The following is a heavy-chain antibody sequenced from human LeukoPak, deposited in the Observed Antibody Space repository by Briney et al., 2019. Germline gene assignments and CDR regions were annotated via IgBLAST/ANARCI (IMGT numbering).Heavy chain of an antibody. D-gene: IGHD2-15*01. J-gene: IGHJ4*02. V-gene: IGHV7-4-1*02. Sequence: GASVKVSCKASGYTFTSYAMNWVRQAPGQGLEWMGWINTNTGNPTYAQGFTGRFVFSLDTSVSTAYLQISSLKAEDTAVYYCARVVPDRRYCSGGSCYFSLFDYWGQGTLVTVSS. CDR3: ARVVPDRRYCSGGSCYFSLFDY. CDR1: GYTFTSYA. CDR2: INTNTGNP.